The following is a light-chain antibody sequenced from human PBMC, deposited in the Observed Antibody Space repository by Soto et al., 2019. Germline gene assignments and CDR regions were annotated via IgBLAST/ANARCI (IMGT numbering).Light chain of an antibody. J-gene: IGLJ1*01. Sequence: QSARTQPASVSGSPGQSITISCTGTSSDIGGYNFVSWYQQHPGKAPKLMIYAVSNRPSGVSNRFSGSKSGNTASLTISGLQAEDEADYYCSSYTSSSTPYVFGTGTKVTVL. CDR1: SSDIGGYNF. V-gene: IGLV2-14*01. CDR2: AVS. CDR3: SSYTSSSTPYV.